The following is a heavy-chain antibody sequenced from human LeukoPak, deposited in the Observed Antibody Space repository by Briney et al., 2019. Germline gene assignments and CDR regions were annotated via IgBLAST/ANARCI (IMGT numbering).Heavy chain of an antibody. J-gene: IGHJ5*02. CDR1: GYTFTKYD. V-gene: IGHV1-18*01. D-gene: IGHD3-9*01. Sequence: ASVKVSCKASGYTFTKYDIHWVRQAPGQRLEWMGWISPYIGNTYYSQKLQGRVTMTTDTSTTTAYMELRSLRSDDTGVYYCAREGLRGRRYHDILTGPDWFDPWGQGTLVTVSS. CDR2: ISPYIGNT. CDR3: AREGLRGRRYHDILTGPDWFDP.